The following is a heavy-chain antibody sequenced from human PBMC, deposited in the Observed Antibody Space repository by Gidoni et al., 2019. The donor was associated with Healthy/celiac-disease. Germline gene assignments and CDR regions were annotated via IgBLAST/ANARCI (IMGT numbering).Heavy chain of an antibody. CDR3: ARILYRYYYDSSGYNPFDY. CDR2: INHSGST. Sequence: QVQLQQCGAGLLKHSETLSLTCAVYGGSFSGYYWSWIRQPPGKGLDGIGEINHSGSTNYNPSLKSRVTISVDTSKNQFSLKLSSVTAADTAVYYCARILYRYYYDSSGYNPFDYWGQGTLVTVSS. D-gene: IGHD3-22*01. V-gene: IGHV4-34*01. CDR1: GGSFSGYY. J-gene: IGHJ4*02.